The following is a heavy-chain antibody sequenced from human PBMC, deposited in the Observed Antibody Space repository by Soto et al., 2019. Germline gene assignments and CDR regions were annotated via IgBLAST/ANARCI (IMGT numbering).Heavy chain of an antibody. V-gene: IGHV3-23*01. J-gene: IGHJ4*02. CDR1: GFTFSNYA. CDR2: ISGSGGTT. CDR3: AKFFVETGSNSGWPWSFHY. D-gene: IGHD6-25*01. Sequence: EVQLLESGGGLVQPGRSLRLSCAASGFTFSNYAMSWVRQAPGQGLDWVSAISGSGGTTYYAASVKGRFPIPRNNSKITLCLQMNSLRAEDAAVYYCAKFFVETGSNSGWPWSFHYWGQGTLVTVSS.